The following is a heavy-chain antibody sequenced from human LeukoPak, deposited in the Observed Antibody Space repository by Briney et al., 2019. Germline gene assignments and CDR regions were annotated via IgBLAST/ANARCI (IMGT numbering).Heavy chain of an antibody. Sequence: GGSLRLSCAASGFSFSRYAMSWVRLAPGKGLEWVSAINGIGRSTHYADSVKGRFTISRDNAKNTLYLRMNSLRVEDTAVYYCASSPVITRDWGQGTLVTVSS. CDR2: INGIGRST. CDR1: GFSFSRYA. CDR3: ASSPVITRD. J-gene: IGHJ4*02. D-gene: IGHD3-22*01. V-gene: IGHV3-23*01.